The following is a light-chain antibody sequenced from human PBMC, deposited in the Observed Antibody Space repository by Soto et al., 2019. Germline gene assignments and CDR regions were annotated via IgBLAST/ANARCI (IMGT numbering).Light chain of an antibody. J-gene: IGKJ1*01. Sequence: LSQSPGTLSLSPGERATLSCRASQSVSNNYLAWYQQKPGQAPRLLIYGASNRATGIPDRFSGSGSGTDFTLTISRLEPEDFAVYYCQQYGSSGTFGQGTKVDIK. CDR3: QQYGSSGT. V-gene: IGKV3-20*01. CDR2: GAS. CDR1: QSVSNNY.